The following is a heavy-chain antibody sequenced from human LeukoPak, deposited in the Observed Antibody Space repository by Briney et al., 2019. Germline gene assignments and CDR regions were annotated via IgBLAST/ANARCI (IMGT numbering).Heavy chain of an antibody. CDR1: GFTFSSYG. J-gene: IGHJ4*02. V-gene: IGHV3-30*18. CDR3: AKDSKLEPFDY. Sequence: GGSLRLSCAASGFTFSSYGMHWVRQAPGKGLEWVAVISYDGSNKYYADSVKGRFTISRDNSKNTLYLQMNSLRAEDTAVYYCAKDSKLEPFDYWGQGTLVTVSS. CDR2: ISYDGSNK. D-gene: IGHD1-1*01.